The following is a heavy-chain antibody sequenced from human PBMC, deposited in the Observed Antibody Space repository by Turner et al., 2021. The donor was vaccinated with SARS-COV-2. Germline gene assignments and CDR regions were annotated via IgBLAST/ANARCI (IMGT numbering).Heavy chain of an antibody. CDR1: AGSISSSSYY. J-gene: IGHJ6*02. D-gene: IGHD3-3*01. V-gene: IGHV4-39*01. Sequence: QLQLQESGPGLVKPSETLSLTCTVSAGSISSSSYYWGWIRQPPGKGLEWIGRIYYSGSTYYNPSLKSRVTISGDTSKNQFSLKLSSVTAADTAVYDGASPSVDFWGGSYYGMDVWGQGTTVTVSS. CDR3: ASPSVDFWGGSYYGMDV. CDR2: IYYSGST.